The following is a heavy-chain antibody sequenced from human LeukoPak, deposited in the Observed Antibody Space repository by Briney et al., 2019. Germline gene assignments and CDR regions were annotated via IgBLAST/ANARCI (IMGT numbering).Heavy chain of an antibody. CDR2: IYYTGNT. J-gene: IGHJ4*02. CDR3: ARQTGSGLFILP. V-gene: IGHV4-39*01. D-gene: IGHD3/OR15-3a*01. CDR1: GVSISSSNSY. Sequence: SETLSLTCSVSGVSISSSNSYWGWIRQPPGKGLEWIGSIYYTGNTYYNASLKSQVSIPIDTSKNQFSLRLTSVTAADTAVYFCARQTGSGLFILPGGQGTLVTVSS.